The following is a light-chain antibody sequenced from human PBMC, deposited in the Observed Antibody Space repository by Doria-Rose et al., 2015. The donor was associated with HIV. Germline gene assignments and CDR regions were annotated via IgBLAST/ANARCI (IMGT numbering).Light chain of an antibody. CDR3: SSHTSNSTFV. Sequence: ALIQPASVSGSPGQSITISCNGSSIDVGGYDYVSWYQQQPGKAPKLLIYDVTKRPSQISNRFSGSKSGNTASLTISGLQAEDEADYYCSSHTSNSTFVFGGGTKLTVL. V-gene: IGLV2-14*03. J-gene: IGLJ3*02. CDR1: SIDVGGYDY. CDR2: DVT.